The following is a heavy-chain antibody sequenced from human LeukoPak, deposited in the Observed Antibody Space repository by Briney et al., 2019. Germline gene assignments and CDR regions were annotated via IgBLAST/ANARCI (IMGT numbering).Heavy chain of an antibody. CDR1: GGSMSNRNYY. J-gene: IGHJ6*02. Sequence: KPSETLSLTCSVSGGSMSNRNYYWVWIRQLPGKGLEWFGSIYYTGATYHNPSLNSRVTISVDPSKNQFSLKLTSVTAADTAVYYCARHGTYTSPYYGMDVWGQGTTVIVSS. CDR3: ARHGTYTSPYYGMDV. CDR2: IYYTGAT. D-gene: IGHD2-2*02. V-gene: IGHV4-39*01.